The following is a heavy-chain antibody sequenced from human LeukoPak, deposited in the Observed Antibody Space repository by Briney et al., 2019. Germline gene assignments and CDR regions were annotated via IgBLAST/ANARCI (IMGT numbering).Heavy chain of an antibody. J-gene: IGHJ4*02. Sequence: SETLSLTCTVSGGSISSSSYYWGWIRQPPGKGLEWIGSIYYSGSTYYNPSLKSRVTISVDTSKNQFSLKLSSVTAADTAVYYCATSSSWPVYYFDYWGQGTLVTVSS. CDR3: ATSSSWPVYYFDY. D-gene: IGHD6-13*01. CDR1: GGSISSSSYY. CDR2: IYYSGST. V-gene: IGHV4-39*07.